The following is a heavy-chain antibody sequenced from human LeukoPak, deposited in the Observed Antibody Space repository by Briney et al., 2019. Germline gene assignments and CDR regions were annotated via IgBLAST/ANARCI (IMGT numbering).Heavy chain of an antibody. V-gene: IGHV3-21*04. J-gene: IGHJ4*02. CDR1: GFTFSSYS. Sequence: GGSLRLSCAASGFTFSSYSMNWVRQAPGKGLEWVSSISSSSSYTNYADSVKGRFTISRDNAKNSLYLQMNSLRAEDTAVYYCARGRTYYYDSGGYSPFDYWGQGTLVTVSS. D-gene: IGHD3-22*01. CDR3: ARGRTYYYDSGGYSPFDY. CDR2: ISSSSSYT.